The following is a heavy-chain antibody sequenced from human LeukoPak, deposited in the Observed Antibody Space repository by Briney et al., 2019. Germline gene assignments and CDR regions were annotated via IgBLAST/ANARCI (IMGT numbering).Heavy chain of an antibody. Sequence: GGSLSLSCAASGFTFSSYAISWVGQAPGKGLEWVSVIYSGGSTYYADSVKGRFTISRDNSKNTLYLQMNSLRAEDTAVYYCARALEYNDWGQGTLVTVSS. CDR3: ARALEYND. J-gene: IGHJ4*02. CDR1: GFTFSSYA. V-gene: IGHV3-66*01. D-gene: IGHD1-1*01. CDR2: IYSGGST.